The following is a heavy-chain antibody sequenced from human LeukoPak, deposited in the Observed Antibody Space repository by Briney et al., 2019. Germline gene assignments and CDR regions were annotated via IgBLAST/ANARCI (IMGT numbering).Heavy chain of an antibody. D-gene: IGHD3-22*01. V-gene: IGHV3-23*01. CDR1: GFTFNTYG. J-gene: IGHJ6*03. CDR3: AKDRVSYYDSSGYYSPYYYYYMDV. CDR2: ISGSGGST. Sequence: GGSLRLSCAASGFTFNTYGLSWVRQAPGKGLEWVSAISGSGGSTYYADSVKGRFTISRDNSKNTLYLQMNSLRAEDTAVYYCAKDRVSYYDSSGYYSPYYYYYMDVWGKGTTVTVSS.